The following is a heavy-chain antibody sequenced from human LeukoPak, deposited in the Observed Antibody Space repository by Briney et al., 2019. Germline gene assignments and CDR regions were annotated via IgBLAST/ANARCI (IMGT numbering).Heavy chain of an antibody. Sequence: GGSLRLSCAASGFTFSSYAMSWVRQAPGKGLEWVSAISGSGGSTYYADSVKGRFTISRDNSKNTLYLQMDSLRAEGTAVYYCAKDRGDGYIGTFDYWGQGTLVTVSS. CDR3: AKDRGDGYIGTFDY. J-gene: IGHJ4*02. V-gene: IGHV3-23*01. D-gene: IGHD5-24*01. CDR1: GFTFSSYA. CDR2: ISGSGGST.